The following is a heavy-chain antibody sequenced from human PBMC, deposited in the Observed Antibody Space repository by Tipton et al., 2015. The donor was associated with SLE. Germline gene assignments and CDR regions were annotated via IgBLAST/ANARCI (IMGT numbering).Heavy chain of an antibody. CDR2: ISSSSSYI. Sequence: SLRLSCAASGFTFSSYSMNWVRQAPGKGLEWVSSISSSSSYIYYADSVKGRFTISRDNAKNSLYLQMNSLRAEDTAVYYCARPSISWDYYGMDVWGQGTTVTVSS. CDR1: GFTFSSYS. V-gene: IGHV3-21*01. D-gene: IGHD6-13*01. CDR3: ARPSISWDYYGMDV. J-gene: IGHJ6*02.